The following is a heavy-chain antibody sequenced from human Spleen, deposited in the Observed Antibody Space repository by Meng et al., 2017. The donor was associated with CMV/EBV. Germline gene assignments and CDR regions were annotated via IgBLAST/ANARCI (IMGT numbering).Heavy chain of an antibody. Sequence: ASVKVSCKASGYTFTSYGISWVRQAPGQGLEWMGWINPNSGGTNYAQKFQGRVTMTRDTSISTAYMELSRLRSDDTAVYYCAREEVTSYEEFNYWGQGTLVTVSS. CDR2: INPNSGGT. CDR3: AREEVTSYEEFNY. J-gene: IGHJ4*02. D-gene: IGHD4-11*01. V-gene: IGHV1-2*02. CDR1: GYTFTSYG.